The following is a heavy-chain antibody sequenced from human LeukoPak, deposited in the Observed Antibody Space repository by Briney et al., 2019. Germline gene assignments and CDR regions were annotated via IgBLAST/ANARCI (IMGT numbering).Heavy chain of an antibody. CDR3: ARSRRDTIFGVVIDAFDI. D-gene: IGHD3-3*01. CDR1: GGSISSSSYY. V-gene: IGHV4-39*01. CDR2: IYYSGST. J-gene: IGHJ3*02. Sequence: SETLSLTCTVSGGSISSSSYYWGWIRQPPGKGLEWIGSIYYSGSTYYNPSLKSRVTISVDTSKNQFSLKLSSVTAADTAVYYCARSRRDTIFGVVIDAFDIWGQGTMVTVSS.